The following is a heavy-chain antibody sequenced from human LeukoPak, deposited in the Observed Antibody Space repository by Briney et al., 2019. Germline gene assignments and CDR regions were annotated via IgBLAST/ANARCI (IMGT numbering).Heavy chain of an antibody. CDR3: ARDPYSGSYGPYYYYYMDV. D-gene: IGHD1-26*01. V-gene: IGHV3-21*06. Sequence: GGSLRLSCATSGFTFSNFWMHWVRQAPGKGLVWVSSITSSSSYIYYADSVKGRFTISRDNAKNSLYLQMDSLRVEDTAVYYCARDPYSGSYGPYYYYYMDVWGKGTTVTISS. J-gene: IGHJ6*03. CDR2: ITSSSSYI. CDR1: GFTFSNFW.